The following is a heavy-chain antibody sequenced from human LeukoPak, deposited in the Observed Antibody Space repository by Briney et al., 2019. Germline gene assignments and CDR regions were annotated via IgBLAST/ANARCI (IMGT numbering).Heavy chain of an antibody. D-gene: IGHD6-25*01. CDR3: AKYRSKETAAEESGFDP. CDR1: GYTFTGYY. CDR2: INPNSGGT. J-gene: IGHJ5*02. Sequence: SVKVSCKASGYTFTGYYMHWVRQAPGQGLEWMGWINPNSGGTNYAQKFQGRVTMTRDTSISTAYMELSRLRYDDTAEYYCAKYRSKETAAEESGFDPWGQGTLVTVSS. V-gene: IGHV1-2*02.